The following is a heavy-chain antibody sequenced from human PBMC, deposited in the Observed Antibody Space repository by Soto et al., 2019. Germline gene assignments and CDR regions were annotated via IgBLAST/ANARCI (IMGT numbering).Heavy chain of an antibody. V-gene: IGHV2-5*02. CDR1: GFSLSSSGVG. J-gene: IGHJ4*02. CDR3: AHISYYYDSSGYSDFDY. D-gene: IGHD3-22*01. Sequence: QVTLKESGPPLVKPTQTLTLTCTFSGFSLSSSGVGVGWIRQPPGKALEWLALIYWDDDKRYSPSLRSRLTITKEISKNQVVLTMTNMDPVDTATYYCAHISYYYDSSGYSDFDYWGQGTLVTVSS. CDR2: IYWDDDK.